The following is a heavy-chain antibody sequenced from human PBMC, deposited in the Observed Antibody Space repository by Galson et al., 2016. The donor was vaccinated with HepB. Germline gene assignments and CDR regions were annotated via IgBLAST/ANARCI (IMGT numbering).Heavy chain of an antibody. J-gene: IGHJ4*02. V-gene: IGHV3-33*01. CDR2: IWHDGSEQ. CDR1: GFSLNSCV. Sequence: SLRLSCAASGFSLNSCVMHWVRQAPGKGLEWMAVIWHDGSEQHYADSVKGRFTISRENSKNTVYLQINSLRAEDTAVYYCAREGPRGMTTGDYWGQGTLVIVSS. D-gene: IGHD4-11*01. CDR3: AREGPRGMTTGDY.